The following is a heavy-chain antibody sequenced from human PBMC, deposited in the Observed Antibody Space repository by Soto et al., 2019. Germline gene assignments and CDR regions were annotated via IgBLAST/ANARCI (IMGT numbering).Heavy chain of an antibody. CDR1: GGSFSGYY. J-gene: IGHJ6*02. CDR3: ARMSVTMVRGVLENYYYYYGMDV. D-gene: IGHD3-10*01. Sequence: PSETLSLTCAVYGGSFSGYYWSWIRQPPGKGLEWIGEINHSGSTNYNPSLKSRVTISVDTSKNQFSLKLSSVTAADTAVYYCARMSVTMVRGVLENYYYYYGMDVWGQGTTVTVSS. V-gene: IGHV4-34*01. CDR2: INHSGST.